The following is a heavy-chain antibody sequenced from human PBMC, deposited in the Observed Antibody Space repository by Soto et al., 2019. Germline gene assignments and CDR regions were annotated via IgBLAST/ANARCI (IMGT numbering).Heavy chain of an antibody. D-gene: IGHD3-3*02. Sequence: ASVKVYCKASGYTFTSYDINWVRQATGQGLEWMGIINPNSGNTSYAQKFQGRVTMTRDTSTSTVYMELSSLRSEDTAVYYCARENPLGLAGYWGQGTLVTVSS. V-gene: IGHV1-8*01. CDR3: ARENPLGLAGY. J-gene: IGHJ4*02. CDR1: GYTFTSYD. CDR2: INPNSGNT.